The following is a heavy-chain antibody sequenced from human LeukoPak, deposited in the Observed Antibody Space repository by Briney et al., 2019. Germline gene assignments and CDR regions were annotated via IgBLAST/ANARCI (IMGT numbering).Heavy chain of an antibody. CDR3: ARGNHYDFWSGYSSHGMDV. V-gene: IGHV4-59*01. Sequence: SETLSLTCTVSGGSISSYYWSWIRQPPGKGLEWTGYIYYSGSTNYNPSLKSRVTISVDTSKNQFSLKLSSVTAADTAVYYCARGNHYDFWSGYSSHGMDVWGQGTTVTVSS. J-gene: IGHJ6*02. CDR2: IYYSGST. CDR1: GGSISSYY. D-gene: IGHD3-3*01.